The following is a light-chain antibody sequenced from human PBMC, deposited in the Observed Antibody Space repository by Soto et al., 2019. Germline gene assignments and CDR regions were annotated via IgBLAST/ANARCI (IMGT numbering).Light chain of an antibody. CDR2: DAS. V-gene: IGKV3-11*01. J-gene: IGKJ5*01. CDR1: QSVSNY. CDR3: QQRSRWPIT. Sequence: EIVLTQSPATLSLSPGERASLSCRAGQSVSNYLAWYQQKPGQAPRLLIYDASNRATGIPARFSGSGSGTDFTLTISSLEPEDFAVYYCQQRSRWPITFGQGTRLEIK.